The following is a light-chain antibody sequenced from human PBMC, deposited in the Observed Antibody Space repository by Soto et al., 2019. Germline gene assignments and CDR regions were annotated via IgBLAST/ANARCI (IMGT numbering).Light chain of an antibody. CDR2: DAS. V-gene: IGKV1-5*01. Sequence: DIPLTQSPSTLSASVGDRVTITCRASQSIGTSLAWCQQKPGKAPKLLIYDASSLERGVPSRFSGSGSGTGFTLTISSLQPDDFATYYCQQYNSYSATFGQGTKVEI. J-gene: IGKJ1*01. CDR1: QSIGTS. CDR3: QQYNSYSAT.